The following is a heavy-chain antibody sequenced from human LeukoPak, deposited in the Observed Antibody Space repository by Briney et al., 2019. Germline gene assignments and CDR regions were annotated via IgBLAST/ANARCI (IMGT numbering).Heavy chain of an antibody. CDR2: INHSGST. CDR3: ASLVVVAATNSLNWFDP. D-gene: IGHD2-15*01. V-gene: IGHV4-34*01. CDR1: GGSFSGSY. Sequence: SETLSLTCAVYGGSFSGSYWSWIRQPPGKGLEWIGEINHSGSTNYNPSLKSRVTISVDTSKNQFSLKLSSVTAADTAVYYCASLVVVAATNSLNWFDPWGQGTLVTVSS. J-gene: IGHJ5*02.